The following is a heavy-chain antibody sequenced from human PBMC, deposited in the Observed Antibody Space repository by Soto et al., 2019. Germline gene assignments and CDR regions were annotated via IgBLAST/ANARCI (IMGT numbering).Heavy chain of an antibody. D-gene: IGHD5-18*01. J-gene: IGHJ5*02. CDR2: INPSGGST. V-gene: IGHV1-46*01. Sequence: ASVKVSCKASGYTFTSYYMHWLRQAPGQGLEWMGIINPSGGSTSYAQKFQGRVTMTRDTSTSTVYMELSSLRSEDTAVYYCARALLKRSYGNWFDPWGQGTLVTVSS. CDR3: ARALLKRSYGNWFDP. CDR1: GYTFTSYY.